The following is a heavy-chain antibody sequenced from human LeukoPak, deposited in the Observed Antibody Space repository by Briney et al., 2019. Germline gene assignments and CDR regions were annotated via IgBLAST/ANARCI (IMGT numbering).Heavy chain of an antibody. Sequence: SETLSLTCTVSGGSISTYYWSWIRQPPGTGLEWIGYIYYSGSTNYNPSLKSRVTISVDTSKNQFSLKLSSVTTADTAVYYCARVNVPYSCGWLFDYWGQGTLVTVSS. V-gene: IGHV4-59*01. CDR2: IYYSGST. CDR1: GGSISTYY. CDR3: ARVNVPYSCGWLFDY. J-gene: IGHJ4*02. D-gene: IGHD6-19*01.